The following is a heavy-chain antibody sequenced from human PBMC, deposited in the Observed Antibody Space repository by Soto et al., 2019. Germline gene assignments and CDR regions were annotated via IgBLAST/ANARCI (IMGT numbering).Heavy chain of an antibody. D-gene: IGHD6-13*01. CDR1: GFTFSYYA. CDR3: AKEFGSTWIDH. J-gene: IGHJ4*02. V-gene: IGHV3-21*06. Sequence: GGSLRLSCAASGFTFSYYALHWVRRAPGKGLEWVSSISGIRDYIRYADSVKGRFTISRDNAKTSLFLQLNSLRAEDTAVYYCAKEFGSTWIDHWGEGTLVTVSS. CDR2: ISGIRDYI.